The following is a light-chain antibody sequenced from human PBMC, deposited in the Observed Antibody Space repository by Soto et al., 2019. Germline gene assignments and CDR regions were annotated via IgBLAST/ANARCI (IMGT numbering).Light chain of an antibody. CDR2: VAS. V-gene: IGKV3-15*01. CDR3: KQYDNWPPRWT. Sequence: ETVMTHSLATVSVSPRERATXTCRXIQSVRSNLAWYQQKAGQAPRILIYVASTRETGITARFSGSGSGTEFTLTISSLQSEDFAVYYCKQYDNWPPRWTIGQGTKLDIK. J-gene: IGKJ1*01. CDR1: QSVRSN.